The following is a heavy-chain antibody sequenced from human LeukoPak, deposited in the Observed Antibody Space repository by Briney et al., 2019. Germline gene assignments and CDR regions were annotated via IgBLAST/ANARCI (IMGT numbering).Heavy chain of an antibody. J-gene: IGHJ6*03. CDR2: ISSSSTI. CDR3: ARDRGNQRGYYYYYMDV. D-gene: IGHD1-14*01. CDR1: EFTFSRYS. V-gene: IGHV3-48*01. Sequence: GGSLRLSCGASEFTFSRYSMTWVRQAPGKGLEWVSYISSSSTIYYADSVKGRFTISRDNAKNSPYLQMNSLRAEDTAVYYCARDRGNQRGYYYYYMDVWGKGTTVTVSS.